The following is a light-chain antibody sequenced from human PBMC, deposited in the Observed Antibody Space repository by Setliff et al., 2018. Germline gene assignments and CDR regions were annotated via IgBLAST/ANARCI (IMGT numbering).Light chain of an antibody. Sequence: QSVLTQPAAVSGSPGQSIAISCTGTTSDVGGYDYVSWYQHHPGKAPKLIIFEVTKRPSGVSDRLSGSKSGNTASLTISGLQAEDEADYYCLSYTSETTHALFGGGTQLTVL. V-gene: IGLV2-14*01. CDR1: TSDVGGYDY. CDR2: EVT. J-gene: IGLJ2*01. CDR3: LSYTSETTHAL.